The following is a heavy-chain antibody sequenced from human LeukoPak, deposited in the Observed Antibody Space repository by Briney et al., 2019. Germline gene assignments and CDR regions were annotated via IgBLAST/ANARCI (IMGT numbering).Heavy chain of an antibody. CDR1: GGSFSGYY. J-gene: IGHJ4*02. D-gene: IGHD6-13*01. CDR3: ARDLGIAAAGTVYFDY. V-gene: IGHV4-34*01. CDR2: INHSGST. Sequence: SETLSLTCAVDGGSFSGYYWSWIRQPPGKGLEWIGEINHSGSTNYNPSLKSRVTISVDTSKNQFSLKLSSVTAADTAVYYCARDLGIAAAGTVYFDYWGQGTLVTVSS.